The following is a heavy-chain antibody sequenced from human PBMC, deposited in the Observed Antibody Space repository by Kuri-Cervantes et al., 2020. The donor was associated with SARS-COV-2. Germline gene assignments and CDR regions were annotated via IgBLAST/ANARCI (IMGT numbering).Heavy chain of an antibody. Sequence: ESLKISCTVSGGSISSYHWSWIRQPPGKGLEWIGYIYYSGSTNYNPSLKSRVTISVDTPKNQFSLKLSSVTAADTAVYYCARLRGAVAEGFGYWGQGTLVTVSS. CDR2: IYYSGST. CDR3: ARLRGAVAEGFGY. CDR1: GGSISSYH. J-gene: IGHJ4*02. V-gene: IGHV4-59*12. D-gene: IGHD6-19*01.